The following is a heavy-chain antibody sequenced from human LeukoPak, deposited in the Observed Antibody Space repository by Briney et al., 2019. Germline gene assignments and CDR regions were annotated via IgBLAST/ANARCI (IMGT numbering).Heavy chain of an antibody. Sequence: ASVKVSCKASGYSFTGYYMHWVRQAPGQGLEWMGWIDPNSGGTNYAQKFQGRVTMTRDTSISTAYMELSKLRSDDTAVYYCARGFRSTSCSWGQGTLVTVSS. J-gene: IGHJ4*02. V-gene: IGHV1-2*02. CDR2: IDPNSGGT. D-gene: IGHD2-2*01. CDR1: GYSFTGYY. CDR3: ARGFRSTSCS.